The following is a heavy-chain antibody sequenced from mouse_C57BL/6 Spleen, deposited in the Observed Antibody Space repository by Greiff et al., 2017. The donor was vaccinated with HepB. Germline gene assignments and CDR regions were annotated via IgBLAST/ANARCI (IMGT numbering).Heavy chain of an antibody. Sequence: VQLQQSGAELARPGASVKLSCKASGYTFTSYGISWVKQSTGQGLEWIGEIYPRSGNTYYNEKFKVKATLTADKSSSTAYMELRSLTSEDAAVYVCSRIITTVVHPYDFDYWGQGTTRTVSS. CDR3: SRIITTVVHPYDFDY. CDR2: IYPRSGNT. J-gene: IGHJ2*01. CDR1: GYTFTSYG. D-gene: IGHD1-1*01. V-gene: IGHV1-81*01.